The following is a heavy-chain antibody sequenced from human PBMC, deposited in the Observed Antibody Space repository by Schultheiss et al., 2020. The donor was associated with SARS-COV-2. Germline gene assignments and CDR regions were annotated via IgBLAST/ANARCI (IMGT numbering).Heavy chain of an antibody. Sequence: SETLSLTCAVYGGSFSGYYWSWIRQPPGKGLEWIGSIYHSGSTYYNPSLKSRVTISVDTSKNQFSLKLSSVTAADTAVYYCARAVPTGSGGGPWGQGTLVTVSS. J-gene: IGHJ5*02. V-gene: IGHV4-34*01. D-gene: IGHD3-10*01. CDR1: GGSFSGYY. CDR3: ARAVPTGSGGGP. CDR2: IYHSGST.